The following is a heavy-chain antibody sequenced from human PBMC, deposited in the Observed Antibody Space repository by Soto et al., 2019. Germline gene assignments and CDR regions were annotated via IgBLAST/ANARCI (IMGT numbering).Heavy chain of an antibody. CDR2: IYTSGST. CDR1: GASINGYF. CDR3: AREYSISSGRTLDI. Sequence: QVQLQESGPGLVKPSETLSLTCTVSGASINGYFWSWIRQPDGKGLEWIGRIYTSGSTNYNPSLRSRVTMSVDTSKTQFTLKLSSVAAADTAVYYCAREYSISSGRTLDIWGQGTMVTVSS. V-gene: IGHV4-4*07. D-gene: IGHD6-6*01. J-gene: IGHJ3*02.